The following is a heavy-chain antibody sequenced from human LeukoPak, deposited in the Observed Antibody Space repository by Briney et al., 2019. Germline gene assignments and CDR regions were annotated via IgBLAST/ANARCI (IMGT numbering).Heavy chain of an antibody. Sequence: GGALKLFCAASGITFSSYSMNWVRQAPGKGLEWVSSIISSSSYIYYADSVKGRFTISRDNAKNSLYLQMNSLRAEDTAVYYCARDQGYNWNDQPYDYWGQGTLVTVSS. CDR1: GITFSSYS. J-gene: IGHJ4*02. D-gene: IGHD1-1*01. CDR2: IISSSSYI. CDR3: ARDQGYNWNDQPYDY. V-gene: IGHV3-21*01.